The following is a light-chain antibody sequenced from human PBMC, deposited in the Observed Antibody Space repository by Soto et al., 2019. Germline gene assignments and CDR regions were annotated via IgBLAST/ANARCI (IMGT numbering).Light chain of an antibody. CDR2: DND. CDR1: SSDVGGHNY. V-gene: IGLV1-51*01. Sequence: QSVLTQPRSVSGSPGQSVTISCTGTSSDVGGHNYVSWYQQHPDKAPKLLIYDNDRRPSGIPDRFSGSKSGTSATLVITGLQTGDEADYYCGTWDRSLSVYVFGFGTKLTVL. CDR3: GTWDRSLSVYV. J-gene: IGLJ1*01.